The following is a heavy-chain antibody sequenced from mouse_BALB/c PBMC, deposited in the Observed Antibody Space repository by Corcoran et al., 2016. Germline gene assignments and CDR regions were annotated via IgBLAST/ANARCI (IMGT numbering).Heavy chain of an antibody. Sequence: LVKTGASVKISCKASGYSFTGYYMHWVKQSHGKSLEWIGYISCYNGATSYNQKFKGKATFTVDTSSSTAYMQFNSLTSEDSAVYYCARSGDGDYYGYYYAMDYWGQGTSVTVSS. J-gene: IGHJ4*01. CDR1: GYSFTGYY. CDR3: ARSGDGDYYGYYYAMDY. V-gene: IGHV1S34*01. D-gene: IGHD1-2*01. CDR2: ISCYNGAT.